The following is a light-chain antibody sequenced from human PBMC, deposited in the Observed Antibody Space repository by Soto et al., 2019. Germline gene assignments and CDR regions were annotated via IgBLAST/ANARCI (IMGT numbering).Light chain of an antibody. CDR3: QQYGSSPLT. Sequence: EIVLAQSPGTLSLSPGQRATLSCRASQSVSRDYVAWYQHKPGQAPRLLIYAASSRPSGIPDRFGGSGSGTDFTLTIRRLEPEDCALYYCQQYGSSPLTFGGGTRVEFK. J-gene: IGKJ4*01. V-gene: IGKV3-20*01. CDR2: AAS. CDR1: QSVSRDY.